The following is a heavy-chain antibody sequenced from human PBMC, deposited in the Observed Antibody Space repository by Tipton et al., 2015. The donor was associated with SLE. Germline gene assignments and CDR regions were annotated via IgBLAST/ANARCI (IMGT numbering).Heavy chain of an antibody. CDR3: ARPEWGYSSSFNY. V-gene: IGHV4-39*01. CDR2: IYYSGST. D-gene: IGHD6-13*01. J-gene: IGHJ4*02. Sequence: TLSLTCTVSGGSISSSSYYWGWIRQPPGKGLEWIGGIYYSGSTYYNPSLKSRVTISVDTSKNQFSLKLSSVTAADTAVYYCARPEWGYSSSFNYWGQGTLVTVSS. CDR1: GGSISSSSYY.